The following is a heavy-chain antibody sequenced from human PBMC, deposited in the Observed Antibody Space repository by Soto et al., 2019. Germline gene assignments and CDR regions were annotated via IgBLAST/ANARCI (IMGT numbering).Heavy chain of an antibody. CDR2: IYYSGST. J-gene: IGHJ6*02. Sequence: SETLSLTCTVSGGSISSYYWSWIRQPPGKGLEWIGYIYYSGSTNYNPSLKSRVTISVDTSKNQFSLKLSSVTAADTAVYYCASFAGVSRAYYYYGMDVWGQGTTVTVSS. V-gene: IGHV4-59*01. CDR1: GGSISSYY. D-gene: IGHD3-10*01. CDR3: ASFAGVSRAYYYYGMDV.